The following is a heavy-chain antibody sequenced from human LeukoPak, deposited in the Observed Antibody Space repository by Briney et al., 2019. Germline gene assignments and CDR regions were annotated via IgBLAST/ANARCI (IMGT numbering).Heavy chain of an antibody. V-gene: IGHV1-2*02. CDR2: INPNSGGT. CDR1: AYTFTSYY. D-gene: IGHD2-15*01. Sequence: GASVKVSCKASAYTFTSYYMHWVRQAPGQGLEWMGWINPNSGGTNYEQKFQGRVTMTRDTSISTAYIELNSLRSDDTAVYYCARGYCTGVSCSGAFFDSWGQGTLVTVSS. J-gene: IGHJ5*01. CDR3: ARGYCTGVSCSGAFFDS.